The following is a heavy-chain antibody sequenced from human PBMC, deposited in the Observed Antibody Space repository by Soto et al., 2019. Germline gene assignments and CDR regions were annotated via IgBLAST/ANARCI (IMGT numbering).Heavy chain of an antibody. CDR3: ATTIPWYSSSWYYFDY. Sequence: ASVKVSCKVSGYTLTELSMHWVRQAPGKGLEWMGGFDPEDGETIYAQKFQGRVTMTEDKSTDTAYMELSSLRSEDTAGYYCATTIPWYSSSWYYFDYWGQGTLVTVSS. D-gene: IGHD6-13*01. V-gene: IGHV1-24*01. J-gene: IGHJ4*02. CDR2: FDPEDGET. CDR1: GYTLTELS.